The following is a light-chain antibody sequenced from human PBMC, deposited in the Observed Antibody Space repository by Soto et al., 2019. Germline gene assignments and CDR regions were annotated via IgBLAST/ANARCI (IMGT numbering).Light chain of an antibody. Sequence: QSALTQPASVSGSPGQSIAISCTGTSSDIGGYNYVSWYQQHPGKAPKLMIYDVINRPSGVSDRFAGSRSGNTASLTISGLQADDEADYYCSSYTTSGTLVFGGGTKLTVL. CDR3: SSYTTSGTLV. CDR1: SSDIGGYNY. CDR2: DVI. V-gene: IGLV2-14*01. J-gene: IGLJ3*02.